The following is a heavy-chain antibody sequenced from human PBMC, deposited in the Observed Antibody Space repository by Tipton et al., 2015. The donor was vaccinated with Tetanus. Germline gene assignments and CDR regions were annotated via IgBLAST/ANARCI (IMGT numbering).Heavy chain of an antibody. V-gene: IGHV4-59*10. CDR1: GGSFGHYY. J-gene: IGHJ6*02. D-gene: IGHD6-25*01. CDR2: IYTSEST. Sequence: TLSLTCVVYGGSFGHYYWSWIRQPAGKGLEWIGRIYTSESTNYNPSLKSRVTISVDTSKNQFSLKLSSVTAADTAVYYCARMQRYGMDVWGQGTTVTVSS. CDR3: ARMQRYGMDV.